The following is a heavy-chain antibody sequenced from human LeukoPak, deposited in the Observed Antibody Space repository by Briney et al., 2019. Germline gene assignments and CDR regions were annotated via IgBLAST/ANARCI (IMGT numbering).Heavy chain of an antibody. CDR1: GFMFSSYS. Sequence: PGGSLRLSCAASGFMFSSYSMNWVRQAPGKGLEWVAYINRSSRTKYYADSVKGRFTISRDNGKNSLYLQMNSLRAEDTAVYYCARDQETTVTPYYFDYWGQGTLVTVSS. V-gene: IGHV3-48*01. CDR2: INRSSRTK. CDR3: ARDQETTVTPYYFDY. D-gene: IGHD4-11*01. J-gene: IGHJ4*02.